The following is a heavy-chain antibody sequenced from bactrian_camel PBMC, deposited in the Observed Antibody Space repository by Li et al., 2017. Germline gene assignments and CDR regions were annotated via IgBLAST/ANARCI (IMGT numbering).Heavy chain of an antibody. Sequence: HVQLVESGGGSVQVGGSLRLSCTAPGFASHGCGMIWFRQAPGKGLEWVSAINTGGDNTYYADSVKGRFTISRDNAENTLYLQLNSLKTEDTAMYYCVKDEDYSDFDIRGRLDYWGQGTQVTVS. CDR2: INTGGDNT. CDR1: GFASHGCG. CDR3: VKDEDYSDFDIRGRLDY. J-gene: IGHJ4*01. V-gene: IGHV3S1*01. D-gene: IGHD4*01.